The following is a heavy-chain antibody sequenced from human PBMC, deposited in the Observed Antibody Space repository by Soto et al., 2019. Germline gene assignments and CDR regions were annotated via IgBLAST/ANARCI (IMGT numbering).Heavy chain of an antibody. J-gene: IGHJ4*02. CDR3: ARDLPRTASWVFGF. D-gene: IGHD1-1*01. Sequence: GASVKVSCKAYGYIFTTTAMHWVRQAPGQRPEWMGWINVGNGNVKYSQQSEGRVTITGDASASTAYLEVGSLRYEDTAVYYCARDLPRTASWVFGFWGQGTLVTVSS. CDR2: INVGNGNV. V-gene: IGHV1-3*01. CDR1: GYIFTTTA.